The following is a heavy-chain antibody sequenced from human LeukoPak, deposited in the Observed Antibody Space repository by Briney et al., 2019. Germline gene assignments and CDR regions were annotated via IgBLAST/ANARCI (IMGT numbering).Heavy chain of an antibody. CDR2: IKTKTDGETT. CDR1: GFTFSNAW. CDR3: TTATLGYCINGVCERFDP. J-gene: IGHJ5*02. D-gene: IGHD2-8*01. Sequence: PGGSLRLSCAAYGFTFSNAWMSWVRQAPGKGLEWVGRIKTKTDGETTDYAAPVKGRFTISRDDSKNTLYLQMNSLKTEDTAVYYCTTATLGYCINGVCERFDPWGQGTLVTVSS. V-gene: IGHV3-15*01.